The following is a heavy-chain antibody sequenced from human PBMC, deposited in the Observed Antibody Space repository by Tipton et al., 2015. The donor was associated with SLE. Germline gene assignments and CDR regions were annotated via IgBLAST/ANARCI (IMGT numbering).Heavy chain of an antibody. CDR2: SSAYNG. J-gene: IGHJ4*02. D-gene: IGHD2-15*01. V-gene: IGHV1-18*01. CDR1: GYTFTSYG. Sequence: QVQLVQSGAEVKKPGASVKVSCKASGYTFTSYGISWVRQAPGQGLEWMGWSSAYNGNTDTSTSTAYMELRSLRSDDTAVYYCASNLYCSGGNCYRFDYWGQGTLVTVSS. CDR3: ASNLYCSGGNCYRFDY.